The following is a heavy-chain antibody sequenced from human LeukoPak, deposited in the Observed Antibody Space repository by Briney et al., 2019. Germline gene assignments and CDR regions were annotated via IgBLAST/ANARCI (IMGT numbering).Heavy chain of an antibody. D-gene: IGHD2-2*01. CDR1: GFTFDSYS. Sequence: GGSLRLSCAASGFTFDSYSLNWVRQAPGKGLEWVSSISSSSNYIYYADSVKGRFTISRDNAKNSLYLQMNSLRAEDTAVYYCARDYLVVPAAMWWFDPWGQGNLVTVSS. CDR2: ISSSSNYI. V-gene: IGHV3-21*01. J-gene: IGHJ5*02. CDR3: ARDYLVVPAAMWWFDP.